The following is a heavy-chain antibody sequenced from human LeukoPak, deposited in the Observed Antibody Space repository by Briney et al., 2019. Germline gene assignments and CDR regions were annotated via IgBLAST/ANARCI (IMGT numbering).Heavy chain of an antibody. CDR3: ARAKLDDCGGVCDQYFQH. CDR1: GYTFTGYY. CDR2: INPNSGGT. V-gene: IGHV1-2*02. Sequence: GASVKVSCKASGYTFTGYYIHWVRQAPGQGLEWMGWINPNSGGTNFAQKFQGRVTLTRDTSINTAYMELSSLRSDDTAVYYCARAKLDDCGGVCDQYFQHWGQGTLVTVSS. D-gene: IGHD2-21*02. J-gene: IGHJ1*01.